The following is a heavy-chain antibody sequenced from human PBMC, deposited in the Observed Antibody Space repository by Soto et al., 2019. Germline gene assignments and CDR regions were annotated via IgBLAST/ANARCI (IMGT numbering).Heavy chain of an antibody. CDR2: IIPIFGTA. Sequence: QVQLVQSGAEVKKPGSSVKVSCKASGGTFSSYAISWVRQAPGQGLEWMGGIIPIFGTANYAQKFQGRVTITADESTRTAYMELSSLRSEDTAVYYCARGSKVDTAMVTRGLYYYCMDVWGQGTTVTVSS. CDR1: GGTFSSYA. D-gene: IGHD5-18*01. CDR3: ARGSKVDTAMVTRGLYYYCMDV. J-gene: IGHJ6*02. V-gene: IGHV1-69*01.